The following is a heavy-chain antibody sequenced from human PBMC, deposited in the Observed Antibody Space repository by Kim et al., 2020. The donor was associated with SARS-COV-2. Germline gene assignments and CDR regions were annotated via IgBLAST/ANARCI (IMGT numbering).Heavy chain of an antibody. J-gene: IGHJ6*02. Sequence: VSVKVSCKVSGYTLTELSMHWVRQAPGKGLEWMGGFDPEDGETIYAQKFQGRVTMTEDTSTDTAYMELSSLRSEDTAVYYCATNPVAAAYYYYGMDVWGQGTTVTVSS. CDR2: FDPEDGET. V-gene: IGHV1-24*01. CDR1: GYTLTELS. D-gene: IGHD6-13*01. CDR3: ATNPVAAAYYYYGMDV.